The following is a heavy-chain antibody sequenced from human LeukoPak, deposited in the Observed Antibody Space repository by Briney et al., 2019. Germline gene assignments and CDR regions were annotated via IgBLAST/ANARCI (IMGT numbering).Heavy chain of an antibody. D-gene: IGHD2-15*01. CDR2: ISGSGGST. J-gene: IGHJ4*02. CDR3: AKSQGSCSGGSCYPTPFDY. CDR1: GFTFSGYA. Sequence: PAESLRLSCAASGFTFSGYAMSWVRQAPGKGLEWVSAISGSGGSTYYADSVKGRFTISRDNSKNTLYLQMNSLRAEDTAVYYCAKSQGSCSGGSCYPTPFDYWGQGTLVTVSP. V-gene: IGHV3-23*01.